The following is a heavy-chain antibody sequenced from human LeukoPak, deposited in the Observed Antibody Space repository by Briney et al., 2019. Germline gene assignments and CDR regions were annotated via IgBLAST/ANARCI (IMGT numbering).Heavy chain of an antibody. V-gene: IGHV4-4*09. CDR1: GGSISSYY. Sequence: SETLTLTCTVSGGSISSYYWSWIRQPPGKGLEWIGYSYTSGSTNYNPSLKSRVTISVDTSKNQFSLKLSSVTAADTAVYYCARRHSSSWYADNWFDPWGQGTLVTVSS. CDR3: ARRHSSSWYADNWFDP. CDR2: SYTSGST. D-gene: IGHD6-13*01. J-gene: IGHJ5*02.